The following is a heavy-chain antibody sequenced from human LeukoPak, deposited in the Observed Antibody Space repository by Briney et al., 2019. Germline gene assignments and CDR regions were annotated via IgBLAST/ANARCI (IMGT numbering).Heavy chain of an antibody. D-gene: IGHD3-22*01. CDR2: IIPIFGTA. Sequence: SVKVSCKASGGTFSSYAISWVRQAPGQGLEWMGGIIPIFGTANYAQKFQGRVTIAADESTSTAYMELSSLRSEDTAVYYCARDGGLYDSSGYYWIDYWGQGTLVTVSS. J-gene: IGHJ4*02. CDR1: GGTFSSYA. V-gene: IGHV1-69*13. CDR3: ARDGGLYDSSGYYWIDY.